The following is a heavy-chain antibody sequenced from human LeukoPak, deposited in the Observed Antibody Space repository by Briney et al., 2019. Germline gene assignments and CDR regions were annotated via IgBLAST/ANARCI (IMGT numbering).Heavy chain of an antibody. J-gene: IGHJ5*02. CDR2: ISSSSRYI. CDR3: ARPDVAWNDVHWFDP. D-gene: IGHD1-1*01. CDR1: GFTFSSYT. V-gene: IGHV3-21*01. Sequence: GGSLRPSCAASGFTFSSYTMNWVRQAPGKGLEGVSSISSSSRYINYADSVKGRFTISRDNANNSLYLQMSSLRAEDTAVYYCARPDVAWNDVHWFDPWGQRTLVTVSS.